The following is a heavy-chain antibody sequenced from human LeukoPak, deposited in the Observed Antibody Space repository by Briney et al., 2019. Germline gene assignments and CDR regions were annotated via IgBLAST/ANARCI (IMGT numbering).Heavy chain of an antibody. Sequence: TSETLSLTCAVYGGSFSGYYWSWIRQPPGKGLEWIGEINHSGSTNYNPSLKSRVTISVDTSKNQFSLKLSSVTAADTAAYYCAREGAVAAPWGQGTLVTVSS. CDR1: GGSFSGYY. D-gene: IGHD6-19*01. CDR2: INHSGST. V-gene: IGHV4-34*01. J-gene: IGHJ5*02. CDR3: AREGAVAAP.